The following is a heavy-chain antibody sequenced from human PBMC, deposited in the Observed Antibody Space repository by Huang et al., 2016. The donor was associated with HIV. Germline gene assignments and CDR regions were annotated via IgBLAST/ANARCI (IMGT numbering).Heavy chain of an antibody. J-gene: IGHJ4*02. CDR2: ISAHKGDT. Sequence: QVHLVQSGPEVKKPGASVKVSCKASGYTFTSFGISWVRQAPGQGPEWMGSISAHKGDTNYAKKFRVRVNMTTDTSARTAHMELRSLRSDDSAVYYCVVNDTSGYFSSDYWGQGTLVTVSS. D-gene: IGHD3-22*01. CDR1: GYTFTSFG. CDR3: VVNDTSGYFSSDY. V-gene: IGHV1-18*04.